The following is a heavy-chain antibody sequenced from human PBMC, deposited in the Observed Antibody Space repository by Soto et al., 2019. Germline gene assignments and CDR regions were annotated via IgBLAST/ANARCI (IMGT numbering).Heavy chain of an antibody. CDR2: INHSGST. V-gene: IGHV4-34*01. D-gene: IGHD6-13*01. Sequence: SETPSLTCAVYGGSFSGYYWSWIRQPPGKGLEWIGEINHSGSTNYNPSLKSRVTISVDTSKNQFSLKLSSVTAADTAVYYCARAYSSSWRYYYYGMDVWGQGTTVTVSS. CDR3: ARAYSSSWRYYYYGMDV. J-gene: IGHJ6*02. CDR1: GGSFSGYY.